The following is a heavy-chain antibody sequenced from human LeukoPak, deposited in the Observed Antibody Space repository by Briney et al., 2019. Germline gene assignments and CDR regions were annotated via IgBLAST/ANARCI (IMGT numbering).Heavy chain of an antibody. D-gene: IGHD1-1*01. CDR3: ARDRGTWNDDGFDY. CDR1: GASFSSYY. V-gene: IGHV4-4*07. J-gene: IGHJ4*02. Sequence: TSETLSLTCGVYGASFSSYYWSWIRQPAGKGLEWIGRIYISGSTNYNPSLKSRVTMSVDTSKNQFSLKLSSVTAADTAVYYCARDRGTWNDDGFDYWGQGTLVTVSS. CDR2: IYISGST.